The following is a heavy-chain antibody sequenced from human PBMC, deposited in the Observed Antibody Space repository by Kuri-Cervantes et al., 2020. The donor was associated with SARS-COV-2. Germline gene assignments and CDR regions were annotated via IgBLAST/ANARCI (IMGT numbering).Heavy chain of an antibody. CDR2: ISSSGSTI. D-gene: IGHD3-3*01. V-gene: IGHV3-11*04. J-gene: IGHJ4*02. CDR1: GFTFSDYY. Sequence: GESLKISCAASGFTFSDYYMSWIRQAPGKGLEWVSYISSSGSTIYYADSVKGRFTISRDNAKNSLYLQMNSLRAEDTAVYYCASFGGGDYDFWSGYYPSNWGQGTLVTVSS. CDR3: ASFGGGDYDFWSGYYPSN.